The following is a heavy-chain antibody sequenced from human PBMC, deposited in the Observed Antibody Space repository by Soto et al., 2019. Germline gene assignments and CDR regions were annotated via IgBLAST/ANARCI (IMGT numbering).Heavy chain of an antibody. J-gene: IGHJ4*02. D-gene: IGHD1-26*01. CDR2: IYYDDDK. V-gene: IGHV2-5*02. CDR1: GFSLSASGVG. CDR3: AHTEVVGATFSY. Sequence: SGPTLVNPTQTLTLTCTFSGFSLSASGVGVGWIRQPPGKALEWLALIYYDDDKRYSPSLKSRLTITKDTSKNQVVLTMTKMNPLDTATYYCAHTEVVGATFSYWGQGALVTVSS.